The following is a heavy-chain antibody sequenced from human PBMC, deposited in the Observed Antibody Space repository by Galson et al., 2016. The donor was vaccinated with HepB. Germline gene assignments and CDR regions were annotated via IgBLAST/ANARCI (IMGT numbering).Heavy chain of an antibody. D-gene: IGHD1-26*01. V-gene: IGHV3-21*01. CDR2: ISSSSSYI. J-gene: IGHJ4*02. CDR3: ARGDIVGAIFDY. Sequence: SLRLSCAASGFTFNSYSMNWVRQAPGKGLEWVSSISSSSSYIYYADSVKGRFTISRDNAKNSLYLQMSSLRAEDTAVYYCARGDIVGAIFDYWGQGTLVTVSS. CDR1: GFTFNSYS.